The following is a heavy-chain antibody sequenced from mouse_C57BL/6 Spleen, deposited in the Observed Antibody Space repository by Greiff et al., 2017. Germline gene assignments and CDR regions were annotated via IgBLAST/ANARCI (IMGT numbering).Heavy chain of an antibody. CDR2: IDPSDSET. J-gene: IGHJ2*01. Sequence: QVQLQQPGAELVRPGSSVKLSCKASGYTFTSYWMHWVKQRPIQGLEWIGNIDPSDSETHYNQKFKDKATLTVDKSSSTAYMQLSSLTSEDSAVYYCASQGETSLDDWGQGTTLTVSS. CDR3: ASQGETSLDD. CDR1: GYTFTSYW. V-gene: IGHV1-52*01.